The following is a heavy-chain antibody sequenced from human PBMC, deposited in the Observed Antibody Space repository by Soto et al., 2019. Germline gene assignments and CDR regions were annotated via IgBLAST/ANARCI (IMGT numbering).Heavy chain of an antibody. V-gene: IGHV3-11*06. CDR3: ARRRAGYIFDH. CDR2: INSGSTYT. D-gene: IGHD5-18*01. Sequence: QVLLVESGGGLVKPGGSLRLSCVVSGLNFSHDYMSWVRQAPGKGLEWLSHINSGSTYTKYADSVKGRFVVSRDNAKNSLFLHMRNLRVDDTAVYFCARRRAGYIFDHWGQGTLVAVSS. J-gene: IGHJ4*02. CDR1: GLNFSHDY.